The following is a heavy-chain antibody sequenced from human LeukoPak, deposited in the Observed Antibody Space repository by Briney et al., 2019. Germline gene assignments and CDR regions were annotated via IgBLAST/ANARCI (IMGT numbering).Heavy chain of an antibody. CDR3: ALGLLGYYYYYMDV. CDR2: INPSGSST. CDR1: VYTFTSYY. Sequence: ASVKVSCKASVYTFTSYYMHWVRQAPGQGLEWMGLINPSGSSTSYAQKFQGRLSLTRDMSTSTDYMELSSLRSEDTAVYYCALGLLGYYYYYMDVWGKGTTVTVSS. D-gene: IGHD3-16*01. V-gene: IGHV1-46*01. J-gene: IGHJ6*03.